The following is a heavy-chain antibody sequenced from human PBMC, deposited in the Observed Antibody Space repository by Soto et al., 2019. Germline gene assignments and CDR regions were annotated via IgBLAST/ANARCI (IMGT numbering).Heavy chain of an antibody. CDR1: GGSISSGGYS. J-gene: IGHJ4*02. D-gene: IGHD6-13*01. Sequence: ASETLSLTCAVSGGSISSGGYSWSWIRQPPGKGLEWIGYIYHSGSTYYNPSLKSRVTISVDRSKNQFSLKLSSVTAADTAVYYCARVAAAGTANFDYWGQGTLVTVSS. CDR2: IYHSGST. V-gene: IGHV4-30-2*01. CDR3: ARVAAAGTANFDY.